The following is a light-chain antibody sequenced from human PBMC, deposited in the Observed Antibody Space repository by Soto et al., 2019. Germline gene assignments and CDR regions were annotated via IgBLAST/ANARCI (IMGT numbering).Light chain of an antibody. CDR1: QGIRDD. J-gene: IGKJ1*01. V-gene: IGKV1-6*01. Sequence: AMQMTQSPSSLSASVGDRVTITCRASQGIRDDVGWYQQRPGEAPRLLIYGTSNLQSGVPSRFSGSGSGTDFTLTISSLQPEDFATYYCLQDYDYPRTFGQGTKVDIK. CDR3: LQDYDYPRT. CDR2: GTS.